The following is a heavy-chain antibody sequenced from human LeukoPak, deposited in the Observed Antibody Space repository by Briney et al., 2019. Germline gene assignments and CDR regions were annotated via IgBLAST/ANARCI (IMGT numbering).Heavy chain of an antibody. CDR1: GYTFTSYD. Sequence: ASVKVSCKASGYTFTSYDINWVRQATGQGLEWMGWMNPNSGNTGYAQKFQGRVTMTRNTSISTAYMELSSLRSEDTAVYYCATAQNRNYYDSSGSNYYFDYWGQGTLVTVSS. D-gene: IGHD3-22*01. CDR2: MNPNSGNT. V-gene: IGHV1-8*01. J-gene: IGHJ4*02. CDR3: ATAQNRNYYDSSGSNYYFDY.